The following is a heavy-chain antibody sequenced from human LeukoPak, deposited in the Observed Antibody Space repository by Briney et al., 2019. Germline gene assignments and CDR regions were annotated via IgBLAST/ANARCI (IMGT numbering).Heavy chain of an antibody. CDR1: GFTFSSYD. D-gene: IGHD6-19*01. CDR3: ARGRSGYSSGWYTDYNWFDP. Sequence: GGSLRLSCAASGFTFSSYDMHWVRRATGKGLEWVSAIGTAGDTYYPGSVKGRFTISRENAKNSLYLQMNSLRAGDTAVYYCARGRSGYSSGWYTDYNWFDPWGQGTLVTVSS. V-gene: IGHV3-13*01. J-gene: IGHJ5*02. CDR2: IGTAGDT.